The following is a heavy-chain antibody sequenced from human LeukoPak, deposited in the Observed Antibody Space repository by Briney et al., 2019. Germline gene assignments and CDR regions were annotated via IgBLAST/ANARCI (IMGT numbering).Heavy chain of an antibody. CDR1: GGSISSSSYY. V-gene: IGHV4-39*07. D-gene: IGHD1-14*01. Sequence: SETLSLTCTVSGGSISSSSYYWGWIRQPPGKGLEWIGSIYYSGSTNYNPSLKSRVTISVDTSKNQFSLKLSSVTAADTAVYYCARTKDVTEYYFDYWGQGTLVTVSS. CDR3: ARTKDVTEYYFDY. J-gene: IGHJ4*02. CDR2: IYYSGST.